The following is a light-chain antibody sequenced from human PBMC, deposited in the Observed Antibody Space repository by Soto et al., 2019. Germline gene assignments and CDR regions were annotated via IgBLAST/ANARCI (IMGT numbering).Light chain of an antibody. CDR3: SSYAGSNNVV. CDR1: SSDVGGYNY. J-gene: IGLJ2*01. Sequence: QSALTQPPSASGSPGQSVTISCTGTSSDVGGYNYDSWYQQHPDKAPKLMIYEVSKRPSGVPDRFSGSKSGNTASLTVSGLQAEDEADYYCSSYAGSNNVVFGGGTKLTVL. CDR2: EVS. V-gene: IGLV2-8*01.